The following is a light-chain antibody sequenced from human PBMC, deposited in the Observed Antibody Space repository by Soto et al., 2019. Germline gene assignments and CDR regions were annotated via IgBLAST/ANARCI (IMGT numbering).Light chain of an antibody. V-gene: IGLV4-69*01. J-gene: IGLJ2*01. CDR2: LNSDGSH. Sequence: QPVLTQSPSASASLGASVKLTCTLSSGHSTYTIAWHQQQPEKGPRYLMKLNSDGSHTKGDAIPERFSGSSSGAERYLTISSLQSEDEADYYCQTWGPGSVVFGGGTKLTVL. CDR3: QTWGPGSVV. CDR1: SGHSTYT.